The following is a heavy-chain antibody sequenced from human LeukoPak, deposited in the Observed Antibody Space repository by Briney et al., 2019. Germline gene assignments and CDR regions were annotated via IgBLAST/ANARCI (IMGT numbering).Heavy chain of an antibody. D-gene: IGHD3-22*01. CDR3: ARTLNYYDSSGYYAGPDAFDI. CDR1: GFTFSSYG. J-gene: IGHJ3*02. V-gene: IGHV3-33*01. Sequence: GGSLRLSCGASGFTFSSYGMHWVRQAPGKGLEWVAVIWYDGSNKYYADSVKGRFTISRDNSKNTLYLQMNSLRAEDTAVYYCARTLNYYDSSGYYAGPDAFDIWGQGTMVTVSS. CDR2: IWYDGSNK.